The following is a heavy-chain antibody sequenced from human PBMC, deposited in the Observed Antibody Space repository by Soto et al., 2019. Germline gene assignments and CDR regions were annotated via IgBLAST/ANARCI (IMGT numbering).Heavy chain of an antibody. CDR2: ISHSGST. D-gene: IGHD2-2*01. J-gene: IGHJ6*02. CDR3: ARVMPAYGMDV. Sequence: QVQLQESSPGLVKPSGTQSLTCTVSGDSISGTYWWSWVRQPPGKGLEWIGEISHSGSTTYNPSLTSQVIMSVDKSKNQFSLKVISVTAADTAVYYCARVMPAYGMDVWSQGTTVTVS. V-gene: IGHV4-4*02. CDR1: GDSISGTYW.